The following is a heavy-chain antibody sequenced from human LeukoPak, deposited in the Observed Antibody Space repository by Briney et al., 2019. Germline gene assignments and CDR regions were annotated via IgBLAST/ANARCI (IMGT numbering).Heavy chain of an antibody. CDR2: ISGSGGST. CDR3: ARVPSSSGGSPGLGVDS. J-gene: IGHJ4*02. V-gene: IGHV3-23*01. D-gene: IGHD2-15*01. CDR1: RFTFSSYA. Sequence: GGSLRLSCATSRFTFSSYAMTWVRQAPGRGLEWVSSISGSGGSTYYAGSVKGRFTISRDNSKNTLSLQMNSLRAEDTAVYYCARVPSSSGGSPGLGVDSWGQGTLVTISS.